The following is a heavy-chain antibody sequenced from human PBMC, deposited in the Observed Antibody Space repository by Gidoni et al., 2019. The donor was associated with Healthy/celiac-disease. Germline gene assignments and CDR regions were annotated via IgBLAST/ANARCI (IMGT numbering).Heavy chain of an antibody. D-gene: IGHD3-10*01. V-gene: IGHV4-31*03. CDR3: ARGVRGTSRNYGMDV. J-gene: IGHJ6*02. Sequence: QVQLQESGPGLVKPSPTLSLTCTVSGGSISSGGYYWSWIRQHPGKGLEWIGYIYYSGSTYYTPSLKSRVTISVDTSKNQFSLKLSSVTAADTAVYYCARGVRGTSRNYGMDVWGQGTTVTVSS. CDR2: IYYSGST. CDR1: GGSISSGGYY.